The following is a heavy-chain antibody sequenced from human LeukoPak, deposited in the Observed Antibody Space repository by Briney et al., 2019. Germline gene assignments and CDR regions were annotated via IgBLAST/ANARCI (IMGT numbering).Heavy chain of an antibody. V-gene: IGHV4-39*07. CDR2: VYYSGRT. CDR1: GGSISSSSYY. J-gene: IGHJ3*02. CDR3: AREVDTPMFDAFDI. Sequence: SETLSLTCTVSGGSISSSSYYWVWIRQPPGKGLEWIGSVYYSGRTYYNPSLKSRVTISVDTSKNQFSLKLSSVTAADTAVHYCAREVDTPMFDAFDIWGQGTMVTVSS. D-gene: IGHD5-18*01.